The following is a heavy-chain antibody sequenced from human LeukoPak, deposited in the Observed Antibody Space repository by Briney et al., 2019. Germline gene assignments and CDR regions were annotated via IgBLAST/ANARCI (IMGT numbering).Heavy chain of an antibody. Sequence: GGSLRLSCAASGFTFSSYAMSWVRQAPGKGLEWVSTISGSSGSTYYADSVKGRFTISRDNSKNTLYLQMNSLRAEDTAVYYCARDSSYYYYMDVWGKGTTVTVSS. CDR1: GFTFSSYA. V-gene: IGHV3-23*01. CDR3: ARDSSYYYYMDV. CDR2: ISGSSGST. J-gene: IGHJ6*03.